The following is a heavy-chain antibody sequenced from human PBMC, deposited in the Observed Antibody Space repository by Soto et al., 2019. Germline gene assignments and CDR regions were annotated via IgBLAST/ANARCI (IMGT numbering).Heavy chain of an antibody. Sequence: QVQLVESGGGVVQPGRSLRLSCAASGFTFSSYGMHWVRQAPGKGLEWVAVISYDGSNKYYADSVKGRFTTSRDNSKNTLYLQMNSLRAEDTAVYYCAKLSVIAVAGMGYFQHWGQGTLVTVSS. CDR1: GFTFSSYG. CDR3: AKLSVIAVAGMGYFQH. CDR2: ISYDGSNK. V-gene: IGHV3-30*18. J-gene: IGHJ1*01. D-gene: IGHD6-19*01.